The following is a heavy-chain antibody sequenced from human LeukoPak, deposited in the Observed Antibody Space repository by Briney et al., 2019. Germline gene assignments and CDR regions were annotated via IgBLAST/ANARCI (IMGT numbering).Heavy chain of an antibody. Sequence: SETLSLTCTVSGGSISSSSYYWGWIRQPPGKGLEWIGSIYYSGSTNYNPSLKSRVTISVDTSKNQFSLKLSSVTAADTAVYYCARGDGYGLDYWGQGTLVTVSS. CDR3: ARGDGYGLDY. V-gene: IGHV4-39*07. CDR1: GGSISSSSYY. CDR2: IYYSGST. D-gene: IGHD5-24*01. J-gene: IGHJ4*02.